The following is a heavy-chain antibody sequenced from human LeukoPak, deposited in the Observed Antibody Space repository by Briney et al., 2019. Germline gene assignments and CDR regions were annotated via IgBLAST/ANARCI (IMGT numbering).Heavy chain of an antibody. CDR2: INPNSGGT. CDR1: GYTFTGYY. CDR3: ARGGGSYLRPYYFYY. Sequence: ASVKVSCKASGYTFTGYYMHWVRQAPGQGLEWMGWINPNSGGTNYAQKFQGRVTMTRDTSISTAYMELSRLRSDDTAVYYCARGGGSYLRPYYFYYWGQGTLVTVSS. V-gene: IGHV1-2*02. J-gene: IGHJ4*02. D-gene: IGHD1-26*01.